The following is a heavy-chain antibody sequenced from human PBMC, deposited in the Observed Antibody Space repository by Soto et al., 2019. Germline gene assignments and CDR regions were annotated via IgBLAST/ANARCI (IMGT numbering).Heavy chain of an antibody. CDR2: ISHDGRST. J-gene: IGHJ3*02. V-gene: IGHV3-74*01. CDR3: TSLSKAVDYYAFDI. D-gene: IGHD6-19*01. CDR1: GFPLSNHW. Sequence: GGSLRLSCTASGFPLSNHWMHWVRQAPGKGLVWVSRISHDGRSTSHADSVRGRFTISRDNAKNTMYLHINSLRAEDTAVYYCTSLSKAVDYYAFDIWGQGTMVTVSS.